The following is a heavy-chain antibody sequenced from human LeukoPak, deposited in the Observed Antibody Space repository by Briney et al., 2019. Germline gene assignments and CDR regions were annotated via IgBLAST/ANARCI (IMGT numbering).Heavy chain of an antibody. V-gene: IGHV4-34*01. J-gene: IGHJ6*02. CDR2: INHSGST. CDR3: ARRRSSSWFYYYYGMDV. CDR1: GGSFSGYY. Sequence: PSETLSLTCAVYGGSFSGYYWSWIRQPPGKGLEWIGEINHSGSTNYTPSLKSRVTISVDTSKNQFSLKLSSVTAADTAVYYCARRRSSSWFYYYYGMDVWGQGTTVTVSS. D-gene: IGHD6-13*01.